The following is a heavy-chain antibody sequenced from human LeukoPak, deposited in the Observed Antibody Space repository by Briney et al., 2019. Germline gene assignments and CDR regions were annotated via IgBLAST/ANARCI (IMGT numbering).Heavy chain of an antibody. CDR1: GGSISRYY. CDR2: IYYSGST. D-gene: IGHD3-9*01. V-gene: IGHV4-59*01. Sequence: SETLSLTCTVSGGSISRYYWSWIRQPPGKGLEWIGYIYYSGSTNYNPSLKSRVTISVDTSKNQFSLKLSSVTAADTAVYFCARDERYYDSLTGNFRGDEAFHIWGQGTMVTVSS. J-gene: IGHJ3*02. CDR3: ARDERYYDSLTGNFRGDEAFHI.